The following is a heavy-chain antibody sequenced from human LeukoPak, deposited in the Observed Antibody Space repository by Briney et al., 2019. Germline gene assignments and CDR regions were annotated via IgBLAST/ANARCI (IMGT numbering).Heavy chain of an antibody. CDR1: GGSISSSSHY. V-gene: IGHV4-39*01. Sequence: SETLSLTCTVSGGSISSSSHYWGWIRQRPGKALEWIGSIYYSGSTYYNPSLKSRVTISVDTSKNQFSLKLSSVTAADTAVYYCARHVEWELIFDYWGQGTLVTVSS. CDR3: ARHVEWELIFDY. D-gene: IGHD1-26*01. J-gene: IGHJ4*02. CDR2: IYYSGST.